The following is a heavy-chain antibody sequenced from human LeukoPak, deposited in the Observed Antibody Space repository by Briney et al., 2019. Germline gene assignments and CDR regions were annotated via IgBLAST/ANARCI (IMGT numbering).Heavy chain of an antibody. V-gene: IGHV3-21*01. CDR3: ARDATRGGDFDY. CDR1: RFTFSSYS. J-gene: IGHJ4*02. Sequence: GGSLRLSCAASRFTFSSYSMNWVRQAPGKGLEWVSSISSSSSYIYYADSVKGRFTISRNNAKNSLYLQMNSLRAEDTAVYYCARDATRGGDFDYWGQGTLVTVSS. D-gene: IGHD3-16*01. CDR2: ISSSSSYI.